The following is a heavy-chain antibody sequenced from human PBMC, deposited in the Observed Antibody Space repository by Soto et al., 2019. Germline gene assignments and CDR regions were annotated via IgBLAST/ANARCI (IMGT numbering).Heavy chain of an antibody. J-gene: IGHJ4*02. CDR3: AREIMTTVAIDY. V-gene: IGHV3-74*01. CDR2: INRDGSGT. D-gene: IGHD4-17*01. Sequence: GGSLRLSCAASGFTFSNYWMHWVRQAPGKGLVWVSRINRDGSGTSYADSVKGRFTISRDNAKNTLFLQMSSLRAEGTAVYYCAREIMTTVAIDYWGQGTLVTVSS. CDR1: GFTFSNYW.